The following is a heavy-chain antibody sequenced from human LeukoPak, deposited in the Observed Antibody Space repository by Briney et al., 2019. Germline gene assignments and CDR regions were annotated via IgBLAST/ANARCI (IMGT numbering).Heavy chain of an antibody. D-gene: IGHD3-22*01. V-gene: IGHV4-59*01. CDR1: GGSIRSYY. CDR2: IYYSGST. CDR3: ARGTWYYYDSSGYFPTHFDY. J-gene: IGHJ4*02. Sequence: PSETLSLTCTVSGGSIRSYYWTWIRQPPGKGLDWIGYIYYSGSTDYNPSLKSRVTISVDTSKNQFSLKLSSVTAADTAVYYCARGTWYYYDSSGYFPTHFDYWGQGTLVTVSS.